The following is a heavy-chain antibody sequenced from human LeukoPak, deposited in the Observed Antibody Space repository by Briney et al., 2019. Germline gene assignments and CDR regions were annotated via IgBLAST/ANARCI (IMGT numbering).Heavy chain of an antibody. V-gene: IGHV4-30-4*08. D-gene: IGHD1/OR15-1a*01. J-gene: IGHJ4*02. CDR3: ARWAGGTGDFDY. Sequence: PSQTLSLTCTVSGGSISSGDYYWRWIRQPPGKGLEGIGYIYYSGSTYYNPSLKSRVTISVDTSKNQFSLKLSSVTAADTAVYYCARWAGGTGDFDYWGQGTLVTVSS. CDR1: GGSISSGDYY. CDR2: IYYSGST.